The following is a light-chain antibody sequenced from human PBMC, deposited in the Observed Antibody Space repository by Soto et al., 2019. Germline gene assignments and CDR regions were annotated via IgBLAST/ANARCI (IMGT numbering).Light chain of an antibody. CDR1: QSVTSSY. V-gene: IGKV3-20*01. CDR2: GAS. CDR3: QQYGSSPTWT. Sequence: EVVLTQSPGTLSLSPGERATLSCRAIQSVTSSYLAWYQQKPGQAPRLLTYGASTRASGIPDRFSGSGSGTDFTLTISRLEPEDSAVYYCQQYGSSPTWTFGQGTKVDIK. J-gene: IGKJ1*01.